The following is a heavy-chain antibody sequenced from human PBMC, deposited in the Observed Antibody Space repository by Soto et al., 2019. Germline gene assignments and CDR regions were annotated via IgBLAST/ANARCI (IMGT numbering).Heavy chain of an antibody. CDR2: IYYSGRT. CDR3: ARQRTTVVTQAYFDH. D-gene: IGHD2-21*02. Sequence: SETLSLTCIVSGESISSSSYYRGWIRQPPGKGLEWIGSIYYSGRTYYNPSFKSRVTISIDTSKNQFSLKLSSVTATDTAVYYCARQRTTVVTQAYFDHWGQGALVTVSS. CDR1: GESISSSSYY. V-gene: IGHV4-39*01. J-gene: IGHJ4*02.